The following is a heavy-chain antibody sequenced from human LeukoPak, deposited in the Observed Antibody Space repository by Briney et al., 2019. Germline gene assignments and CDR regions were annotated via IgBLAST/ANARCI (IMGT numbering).Heavy chain of an antibody. V-gene: IGHV4-34*01. J-gene: IGHJ5*02. CDR3: ARGPRNYYGSGSYYNVGWFDP. CDR2: INHSGST. Sequence: ETLSLTCAVYGGSFSGYYWSWIRQPPGKGLEWIGEINHSGSTNYNPSLKSRVTISVDTSKNPFSLTMSSVPAADTAVYYCARGPRNYYGSGSYYNVGWFDPWGQGTLVTVSS. D-gene: IGHD3-10*01. CDR1: GGSFSGYY.